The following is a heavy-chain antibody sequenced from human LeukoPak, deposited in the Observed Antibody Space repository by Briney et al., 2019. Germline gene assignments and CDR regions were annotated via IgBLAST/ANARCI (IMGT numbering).Heavy chain of an antibody. D-gene: IGHD6-13*01. CDR2: ISSSGGGT. CDR1: GFTSSSYA. J-gene: IGHJ5*02. Sequence: GGSLRLSCSAYGFTSSSYAMHWVRQAPGKGLEYVSAISSSGGGTYYADSVKGRFTISRDNSKNTLYLQMSSLRAEDTAVYYCVKYSNSCYDPWGQGTLVTVSS. CDR3: VKYSNSCYDP. V-gene: IGHV3-64D*06.